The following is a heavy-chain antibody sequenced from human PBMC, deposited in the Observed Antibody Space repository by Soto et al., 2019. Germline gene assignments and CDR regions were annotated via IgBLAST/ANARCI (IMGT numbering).Heavy chain of an antibody. CDR1: GYTFTSYG. V-gene: IGHV1-18*01. CDR2: ISTYNGNT. Sequence: QVQLVQSGAEVKKPGASVKVSCKASGYTFTSYGISWVRQAPGQGLEWMGWISTYNGNTKYVQKFQDRVTMTTDTSTSTANMELRSLRSDDTAVYYCARDPYPYSSSWAEFDYWGQGTLVTVSS. D-gene: IGHD6-13*01. J-gene: IGHJ4*02. CDR3: ARDPYPYSSSWAEFDY.